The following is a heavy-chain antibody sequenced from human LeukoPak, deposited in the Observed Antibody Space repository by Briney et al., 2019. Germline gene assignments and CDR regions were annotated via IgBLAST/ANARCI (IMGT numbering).Heavy chain of an antibody. J-gene: IGHJ4*02. Sequence: GSLRLSCAASGFTFSSYGMHWVRQAPGKGLEWVAVISYDGSNKYYADSVKGRFTISRDNSKNTLYLQMNSLRAEDTAVYYCAKVGRIAAAGYFDYWGQGTLVTVSS. CDR2: ISYDGSNK. V-gene: IGHV3-30*18. D-gene: IGHD6-13*01. CDR1: GFTFSSYG. CDR3: AKVGRIAAAGYFDY.